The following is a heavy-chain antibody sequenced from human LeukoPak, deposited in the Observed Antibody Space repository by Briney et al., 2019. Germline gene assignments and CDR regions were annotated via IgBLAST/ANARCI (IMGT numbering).Heavy chain of an antibody. CDR2: ISTYNGHT. D-gene: IGHD2-15*01. Sequence: ASVKVSFKASGYTFTSYGISWVRQAPGQGLEWMGWISTYNGHTNYARKVQGRVTMTTDTSTSTAYMELRSLRSDDTAVYFCAREGGRYCSGGSCYSSNGWYGGLSYWGQGTLVTVSS. V-gene: IGHV1-18*01. CDR3: AREGGRYCSGGSCYSSNGWYGGLSY. J-gene: IGHJ4*02. CDR1: GYTFTSYG.